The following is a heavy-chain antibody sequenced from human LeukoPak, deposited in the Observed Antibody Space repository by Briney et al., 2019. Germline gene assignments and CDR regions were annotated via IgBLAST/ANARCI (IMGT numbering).Heavy chain of an antibody. V-gene: IGHV3-7*01. CDR1: GFTFSDFW. CDR2: IKEDGTEK. D-gene: IGHD3-16*01. CDR3: AREGGYQYYYAMDV. Sequence: GGSLRLSCAGSGFTFSDFWMTWVRQTPGKGLEWVANIKEDGTEKNLVDSVKGRFTISRDNAKNSLYLQMSSLRAEDAAVYYCAREGGYQYYYAMDVWGQGTTVTVSS. J-gene: IGHJ6*02.